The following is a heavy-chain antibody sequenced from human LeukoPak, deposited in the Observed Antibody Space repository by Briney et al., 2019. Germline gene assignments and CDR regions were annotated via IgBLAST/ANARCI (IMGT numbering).Heavy chain of an antibody. J-gene: IGHJ4*02. CDR1: GYTFTSYG. Sequence: ASVKVSCMASGYTFTSYGISWVRQAPGQGLEWMGWISAYNGNTNYAQKLQGRVTMTTDTSTSTAYMELRSLRSDDTAVYYCARVEYDFWSGYYWGYFDYWGQGTLVTVSS. CDR3: ARVEYDFWSGYYWGYFDY. CDR2: ISAYNGNT. D-gene: IGHD3-3*01. V-gene: IGHV1-18*01.